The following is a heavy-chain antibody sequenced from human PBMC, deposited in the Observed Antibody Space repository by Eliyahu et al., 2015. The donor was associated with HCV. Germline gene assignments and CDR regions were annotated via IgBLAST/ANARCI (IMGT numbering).Heavy chain of an antibody. Sequence: QVQLQQWGAGLLKPSETLSLTCXVYGGSFXGYYWSWIRQPPGKGLEWIGEINHSGSTNYNPSLKSRVTISVDTSKNQFSLKLSSVTAADTAVYYCAKVPPLYSSSWYLNYYGMDVWGQGTTVTVSS. J-gene: IGHJ6*02. CDR2: INHSGST. CDR1: GGSFXGYY. V-gene: IGHV4-34*01. D-gene: IGHD6-13*01. CDR3: AKVPPLYSSSWYLNYYGMDV.